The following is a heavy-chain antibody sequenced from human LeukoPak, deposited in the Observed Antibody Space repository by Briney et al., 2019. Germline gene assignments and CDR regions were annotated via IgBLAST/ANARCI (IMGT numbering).Heavy chain of an antibody. CDR3: AKSGTRSSWSPRVKTYLDY. D-gene: IGHD6-13*01. CDR1: GFTFSSYW. V-gene: IGHV3-7*01. Sequence: GGSLRLSCAASGFTFSSYWMSWVRQAPGKGLEWVANIKQDGSEKYYVDSVKGRFTISRDNAKNSLYLQMNSLRAEDTAVYYCAKSGTRSSWSPRVKTYLDYWGQGTLLTVSS. J-gene: IGHJ4*02. CDR2: IKQDGSEK.